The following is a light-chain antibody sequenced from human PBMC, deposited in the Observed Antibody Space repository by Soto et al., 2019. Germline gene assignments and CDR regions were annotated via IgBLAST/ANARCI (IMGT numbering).Light chain of an antibody. CDR2: RSD. CDR1: SSNIGGNH. Sequence: QSVLTQSPSTSGTPGQRVTISCSGSSSNIGGNHVYWYQQFPGMAPKLLMYRSDQRPTGVPDRFSGSKSGTSASLAISGLRSDDEADYYCSARDDSLSGVVFGGGTKLTVL. V-gene: IGLV1-47*01. CDR3: SARDDSLSGVV. J-gene: IGLJ2*01.